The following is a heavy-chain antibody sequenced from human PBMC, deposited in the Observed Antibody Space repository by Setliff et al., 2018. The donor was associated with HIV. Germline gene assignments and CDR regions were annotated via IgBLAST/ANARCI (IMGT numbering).Heavy chain of an antibody. V-gene: IGHV4-34*01. CDR1: GGSLNGYY. Sequence: SEPLSLTCAVYGGSLNGYYWNWIRQPPGKGLEWIGEINHSGSTNYNPSLKSRVTISVDTSKRQFSLKLNSVTAADTAVYYCARGRGSSWYKHWGQGTLVTVSS. J-gene: IGHJ1*01. CDR3: ARGRGSSWYKH. D-gene: IGHD6-13*01. CDR2: INHSGST.